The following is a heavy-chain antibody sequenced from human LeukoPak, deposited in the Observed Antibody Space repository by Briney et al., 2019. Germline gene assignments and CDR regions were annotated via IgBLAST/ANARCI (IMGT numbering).Heavy chain of an antibody. CDR3: ARVQLIVVVPAAMHRWFDP. J-gene: IGHJ5*02. D-gene: IGHD2-2*01. CDR1: GGSIRSSNW. V-gene: IGHV4-4*02. CDR2: IYHSGST. Sequence: SGALSLTCAVSGGSIRSSNWWGWVRQPPGKGLEWVGGIYHSGSTNYNPSLKSRVTISVDKSKNQFSLKLSSVTAADTAVYYCARVQLIVVVPAAMHRWFDPWGQGTLVTVSS.